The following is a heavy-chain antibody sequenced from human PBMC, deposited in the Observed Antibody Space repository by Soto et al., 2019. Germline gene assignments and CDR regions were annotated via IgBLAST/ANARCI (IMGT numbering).Heavy chain of an antibody. CDR3: VRESAASGRNWFET. D-gene: IGHD6-13*01. J-gene: IGHJ5*02. V-gene: IGHV4-30-2*01. CDR2: IYHSGST. CDR1: GGSITSGRSS. Sequence: QLQLQESGSGLVKPSQTLSLTCSVSGGSITSGRSSWNWIRQPPGQGLEWIAYIYHSGSTYYNPSLKSRVTISVDRSKNQFSLKLNSVTAADTAIYYCVRESAASGRNWFETWGPGTLVTVSS.